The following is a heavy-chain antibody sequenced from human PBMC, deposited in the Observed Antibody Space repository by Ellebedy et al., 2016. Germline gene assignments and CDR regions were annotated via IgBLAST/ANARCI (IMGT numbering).Heavy chain of an antibody. Sequence: ASVKVSXXASGYTFTGHYMHWVRQAPGQGLEWVGWLRPNSGDTDYAQKFRGRVTVTRDTSISTAYMELSSLTYDDTAVYYCTRLTADYSAFDIWGQGTVVTVSS. CDR3: TRLTADYSAFDI. J-gene: IGHJ3*02. D-gene: IGHD2-21*02. CDR2: LRPNSGDT. V-gene: IGHV1-2*02. CDR1: GYTFTGHY.